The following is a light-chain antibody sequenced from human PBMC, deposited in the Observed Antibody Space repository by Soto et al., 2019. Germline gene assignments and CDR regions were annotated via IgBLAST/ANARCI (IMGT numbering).Light chain of an antibody. Sequence: EIVLTQSPATLSASPWERVTLSCRASQFVSSRLAWYQQRPGQVPRLPIYDTSTRAPGISARFSGSGSGTEFTLTISSLQSEDFAVYYCQEYIQWPPGMFGPGTKVDIK. CDR2: DTS. V-gene: IGKV3-15*01. J-gene: IGKJ1*01. CDR3: QEYIQWPPGM. CDR1: QFVSSR.